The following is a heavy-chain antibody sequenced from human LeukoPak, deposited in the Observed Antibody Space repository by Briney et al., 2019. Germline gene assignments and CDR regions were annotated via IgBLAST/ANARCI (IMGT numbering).Heavy chain of an antibody. D-gene: IGHD1-26*01. V-gene: IGHV4-59*11. CDR1: GDSINSHH. J-gene: IGHJ5*02. CDR2: MYYSGST. CDR3: ARDTYDYYFDP. Sequence: SETLSLTCTVSGDSINSHHWNWIRQPPGKGLEWIGYMYYSGSTMCNRSLKSRVAISIDTSKNQFSLKLSSVTAADTAVYYCARDTYDYYFDPWGQGILVTVSS.